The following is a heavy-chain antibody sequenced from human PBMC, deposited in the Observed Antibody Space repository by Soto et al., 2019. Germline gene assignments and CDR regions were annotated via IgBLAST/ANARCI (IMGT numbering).Heavy chain of an antibody. CDR3: ARSGYYSPYYYYGMDV. CDR1: GYSFTSYW. Sequence: GESLKISCKGSGYSFTSYWIGWVRQMPGKGLEWMGIIYPGDSDTRYSPSFQGQVTISADKSISTAYLQWSSLKASDTAMYYCARSGYYSPYYYYGMDVWGQGTTVTVSS. V-gene: IGHV5-51*01. D-gene: IGHD3-9*01. J-gene: IGHJ6*02. CDR2: IYPGDSDT.